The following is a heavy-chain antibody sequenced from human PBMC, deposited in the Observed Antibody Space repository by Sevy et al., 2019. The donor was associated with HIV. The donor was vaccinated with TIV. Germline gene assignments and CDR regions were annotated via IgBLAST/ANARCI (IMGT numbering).Heavy chain of an antibody. D-gene: IGHD3-16*01. CDR3: AHETFGRFES. J-gene: IGHJ4*02. CDR2: IRGDGSDK. CDR1: GFSFSTNW. Sequence: GGSLRLSCAASGFSFSTNWMNWVRQAPGKGLGWVANIRGDGSDKYYVDSVEGRFTISRDNAKNLLFLQMNSLRVEDTAVYYCAHETFGRFESWGQGTLVTVSS. V-gene: IGHV3-7*01.